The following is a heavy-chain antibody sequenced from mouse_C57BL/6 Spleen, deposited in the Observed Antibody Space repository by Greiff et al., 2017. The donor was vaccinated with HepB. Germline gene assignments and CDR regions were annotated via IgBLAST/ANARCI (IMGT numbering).Heavy chain of an antibody. D-gene: IGHD1-1*01. J-gene: IGHJ4*01. V-gene: IGHV1-81*01. CDR3: ARKGYGSSYGDYAMDY. CDR2: IYPRSGNT. Sequence: QVQLKESGAELARPGASVKLSCKASGYTFTSYGISWVKQRTGQGLEWIGEIYPRSGNTYYNEKFKGKATLTADKSSSTAYMELRSLTSEDSAVYVCARKGYGSSYGDYAMDYWGQGTSVTVSS. CDR1: GYTFTSYG.